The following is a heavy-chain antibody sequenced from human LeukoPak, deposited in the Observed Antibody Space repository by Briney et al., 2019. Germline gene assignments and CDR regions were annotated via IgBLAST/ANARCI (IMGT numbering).Heavy chain of an antibody. J-gene: IGHJ4*02. D-gene: IGHD6-19*01. V-gene: IGHV3-21*01. CDR1: GFTFSSYS. Sequence: GGSLRLFCAASGFTFSSYSMTWVRQAPGKGLEWVSSISSSSSYIYYADSVKGRFTISRDNAKNSLYLQMNSLRAEDTAVYYCARSPVAGKDYWGQGTLVTVSS. CDR2: ISSSSSYI. CDR3: ARSPVAGKDY.